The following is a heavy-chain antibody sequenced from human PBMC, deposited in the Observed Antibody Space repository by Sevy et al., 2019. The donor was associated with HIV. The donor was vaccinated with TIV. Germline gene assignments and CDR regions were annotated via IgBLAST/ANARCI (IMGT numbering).Heavy chain of an antibody. D-gene: IGHD2-15*01. CDR3: ARARGEYCSGGSCKNWFDP. Sequence: SETLSLTCTVSGGSISSGDYYWSWIRQPPGKGLEWIGYIYYSGSTYYNPSLKSRVTISVDTSKNQFSLKLSSVTAADTAVYYCARARGEYCSGGSCKNWFDPWGQRTLVTVSS. CDR2: IYYSGST. CDR1: GGSISSGDYY. J-gene: IGHJ5*02. V-gene: IGHV4-30-4*01.